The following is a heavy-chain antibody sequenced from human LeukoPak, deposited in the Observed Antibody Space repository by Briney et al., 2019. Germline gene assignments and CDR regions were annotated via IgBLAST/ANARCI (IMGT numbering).Heavy chain of an antibody. CDR3: ARYIVVVVAATGTFDY. D-gene: IGHD2-15*01. J-gene: IGHJ4*02. CDR2: IYYSGST. Sequence: SETLSLTCTVSGGSISSYYWSWMRQPPGKGLEWIGYIYYSGSTNYNPSLKSRVTISVDTSKNQFSLKLSSVTAADTAVYYCARYIVVVVAATGTFDYWGQGTLVTVSS. CDR1: GGSISSYY. V-gene: IGHV4-59*01.